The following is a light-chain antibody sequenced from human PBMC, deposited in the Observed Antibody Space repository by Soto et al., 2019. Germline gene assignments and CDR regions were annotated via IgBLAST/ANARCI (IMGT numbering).Light chain of an antibody. Sequence: EIVLTQSPGTLSLSPGERATLSCRASQSVSSSYLALYQQKPGQAPRLLISGASSRATGIPDRFSGSGSGTDFTLTISRLEPEYFAVYYCQQYDSSPLTFGGGTKVEIK. J-gene: IGKJ4*01. V-gene: IGKV3-20*01. CDR1: QSVSSSY. CDR2: GAS. CDR3: QQYDSSPLT.